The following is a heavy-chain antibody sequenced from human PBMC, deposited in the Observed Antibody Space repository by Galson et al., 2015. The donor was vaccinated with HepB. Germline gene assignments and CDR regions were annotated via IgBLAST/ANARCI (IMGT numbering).Heavy chain of an antibody. Sequence: SLRLSCAASGFTFSSFSMNWVRQAPGKGLEWVSSISTSGSYISYADSVKGRFTISRDNSKNTLYLQMNSLRAEDTAVYYCARDGRITMVRGVIDYWGQGTLVTVSS. D-gene: IGHD3-10*01. CDR1: GFTFSSFS. J-gene: IGHJ4*02. CDR3: ARDGRITMVRGVIDY. V-gene: IGHV3-21*01. CDR2: ISTSGSYI.